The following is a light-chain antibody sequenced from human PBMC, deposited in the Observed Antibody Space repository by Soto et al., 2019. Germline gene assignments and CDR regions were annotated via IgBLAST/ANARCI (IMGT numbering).Light chain of an antibody. CDR1: SSDVGNYNL. CDR2: GVS. J-gene: IGLJ1*01. V-gene: IGLV2-23*02. CDR3: CSYAGDSYV. Sequence: QSALTQPASVSGSPGQSITISCTGTSSDVGNYNLVSWYQQHPGKAPKLMIYGVSKRPSGVSNRFSGSKSGNTASLTISGLQADDEADYYCCSYAGDSYVFGTGTKVTVL.